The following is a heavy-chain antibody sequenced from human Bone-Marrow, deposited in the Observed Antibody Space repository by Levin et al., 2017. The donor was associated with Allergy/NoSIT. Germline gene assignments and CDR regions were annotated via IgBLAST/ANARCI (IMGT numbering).Heavy chain of an antibody. CDR3: ARGGSDVSYDLWRRNPRTTRKNSFDS. D-gene: IGHD3/OR15-3a*01. CDR1: GYTFSDWP. Sequence: GESLKISCKASGYTFSDWPITWVRRAPGQGLEWVGWITTYNGHADYAQKLQGRVTMTTDTSSSTAYMELASLRSDDTAVYYCARGGSDVSYDLWRRNPRTTRKNSFDSWGQGTLVTVSS. J-gene: IGHJ5*01. V-gene: IGHV1-18*01. CDR2: ITTYNGHA.